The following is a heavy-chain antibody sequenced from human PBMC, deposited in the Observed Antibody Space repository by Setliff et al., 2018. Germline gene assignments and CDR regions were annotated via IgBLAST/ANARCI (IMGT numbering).Heavy chain of an antibody. D-gene: IGHD3-16*01. Sequence: RLSCAASGFTFSRYWMSWVRQAPGKGLEWVANIKQDGSEKYYVDSVKGRFTISRDNAKNSLYLQMNSLRAEDTAVYYCARDGGEYWGQGTLVTVSS. J-gene: IGHJ4*02. V-gene: IGHV3-7*01. CDR3: ARDGGEY. CDR2: IKQDGSEK. CDR1: GFTFSRYW.